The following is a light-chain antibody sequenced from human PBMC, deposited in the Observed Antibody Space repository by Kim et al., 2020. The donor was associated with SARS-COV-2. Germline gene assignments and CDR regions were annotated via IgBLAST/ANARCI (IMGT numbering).Light chain of an antibody. CDR1: QTIGTN. V-gene: IGKV3-15*01. Sequence: SGSPGERATLSCRASQTIGTNLAWYRQKPGQAPSLVIYDASTRAAGIPPRFSGSGSGTEFTLTISSLQSEDCVIYYCQRYNNWPYTFGQGTKLEI. J-gene: IGKJ2*01. CDR2: DAS. CDR3: QRYNNWPYT.